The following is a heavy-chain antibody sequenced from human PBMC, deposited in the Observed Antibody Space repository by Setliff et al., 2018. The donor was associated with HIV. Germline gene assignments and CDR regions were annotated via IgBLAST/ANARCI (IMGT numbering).Heavy chain of an antibody. CDR2: INVDGSSI. J-gene: IGHJ4*02. CDR3: ARLPQDVRSSIDF. V-gene: IGHV3-74*01. D-gene: IGHD6-6*01. CDR1: GFTFTDYW. Sequence: LRLSCAASGFTFTDYWMHWVRQVPGQGLVWVSRINVDGSSISYADSVKGRFTISRDNAKNMLFLQMNSLRAEDTAVYYCARLPQDVRSSIDFWGQGTLVTVSS.